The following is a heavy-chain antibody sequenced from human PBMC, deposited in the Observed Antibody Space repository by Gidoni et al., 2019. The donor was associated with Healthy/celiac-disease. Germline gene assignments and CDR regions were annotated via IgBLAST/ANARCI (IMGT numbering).Heavy chain of an antibody. V-gene: IGHV1-69*01. Sequence: QVQLVQSGAEVKTPGSSVKVSCKASGGTFSRYAISWVRQAPGQGLEWMGGIIPIFGTANYAQKFQGRVTITADESTSTAYMELSSLRSEDTAVYYCARDLGLRTTNYYYYYMDVWGKGTTVTVSS. D-gene: IGHD2-15*01. CDR1: GGTFSRYA. CDR2: IIPIFGTA. J-gene: IGHJ6*03. CDR3: ARDLGLRTTNYYYYYMDV.